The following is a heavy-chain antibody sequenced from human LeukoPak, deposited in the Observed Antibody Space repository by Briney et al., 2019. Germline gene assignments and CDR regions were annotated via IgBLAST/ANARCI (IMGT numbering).Heavy chain of an antibody. CDR3: ARGQHFHDSTGYYN. CDR1: GGSISTNY. D-gene: IGHD3-22*01. J-gene: IGHJ4*02. V-gene: IGHV4-59*01. CDR2: ISYSGST. Sequence: SETLSLTCTVSGGSISTNYWSWIRQPPGKGLEWIGYISYSGSTNYNPSLKSRVTISVDTSKNQFSLKLSSVTAADTAVYYCARGQHFHDSTGYYNWGQGTLVTVSS.